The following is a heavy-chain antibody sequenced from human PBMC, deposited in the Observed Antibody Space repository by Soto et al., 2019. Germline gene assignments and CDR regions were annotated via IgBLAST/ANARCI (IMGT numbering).Heavy chain of an antibody. Sequence: GGSLRLSCAAAGFIFKNYGMTWVRQAPGKGLEWVSSISGNGGVTFYGDSVRGRFTISRDNSKNTVNLQMNSLRAEDTAIYYCAKILDDSGVDSWGQGTLVTVSS. CDR1: GFIFKNYG. CDR2: ISGNGGVT. J-gene: IGHJ5*01. V-gene: IGHV3-23*01. CDR3: AKILDDSGVDS. D-gene: IGHD3-10*01.